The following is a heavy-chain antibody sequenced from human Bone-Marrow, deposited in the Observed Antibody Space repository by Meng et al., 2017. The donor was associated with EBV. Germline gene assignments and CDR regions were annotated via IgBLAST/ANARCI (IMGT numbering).Heavy chain of an antibody. CDR2: INAGNGNT. V-gene: IGHV1-3*01. CDR1: GYTFTSTSFA. D-gene: IGHD4-17*01. CDR3: ARGQHDYAFDY. Sequence: VQLVQSGAEVKKPGASVKVSCRASGYTFTSTSFAIHWVRQAPGQRLEWMGWINAGNGNTKYSQNFQGRVTITRDTSATTVHMELRSLRSEDTAVYYCARGQHDYAFDYWGQGTLVTVFS. J-gene: IGHJ4*02.